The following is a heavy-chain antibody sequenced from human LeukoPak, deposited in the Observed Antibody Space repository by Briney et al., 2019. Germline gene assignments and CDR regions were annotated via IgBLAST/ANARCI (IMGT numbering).Heavy chain of an antibody. V-gene: IGHV4-4*07. J-gene: IGHJ4*02. CDR1: GGSISSYY. Sequence: SETLSLTCTVSGGSISSYYWSWIRQPAGKGLEWIGRIYTSGSTNYNPSLKSRITMSVDTSKNQFSLKLSSVTAADTAVYYCARSQSLYSSSWVFDYWGQGTLVTVSS. D-gene: IGHD6-13*01. CDR2: IYTSGST. CDR3: ARSQSLYSSSWVFDY.